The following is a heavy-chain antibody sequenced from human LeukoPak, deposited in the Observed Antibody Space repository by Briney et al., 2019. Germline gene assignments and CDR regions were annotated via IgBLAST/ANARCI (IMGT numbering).Heavy chain of an antibody. V-gene: IGHV3-30*18. CDR2: ISYDGSNK. J-gene: IGHJ4*02. D-gene: IGHD3-9*01. CDR1: GFTFSSYG. CDR3: AKPVLRYFDWLLPVDY. Sequence: GSLRLSCAASGFTFSSYGMHWVRQAPGKGLEWMAVISYDGSNKYYADSVKGRFTISRDNSKNTLYLQMNSLRAEDTAVYYCAKPVLRYFDWLLPVDYWGQGTLVTVSS.